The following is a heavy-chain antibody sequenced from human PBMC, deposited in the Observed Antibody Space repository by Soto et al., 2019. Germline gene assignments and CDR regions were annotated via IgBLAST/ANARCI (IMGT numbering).Heavy chain of an antibody. V-gene: IGHV3-23*01. Sequence: EVQLLESGGGLVQPGGSLKLSCAASGFTFSNSVMSWDRQAPGKGPEWVSTIGTSGGSTNYADSVKGRFAISRDNSKNTLYLQMNSLRAEDTAVYYCAKPERFDPWGQGTLVTVSS. J-gene: IGHJ5*02. CDR2: IGTSGGST. CDR1: GFTFSNSV. CDR3: AKPERFDP.